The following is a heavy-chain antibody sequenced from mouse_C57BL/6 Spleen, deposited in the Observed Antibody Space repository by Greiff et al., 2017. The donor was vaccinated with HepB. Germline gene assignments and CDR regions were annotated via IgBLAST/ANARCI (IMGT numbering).Heavy chain of an antibody. Sequence: AQVVESGGDLVKPGGSLTLSCAASGFTFSSYGMSWVRQTPDKRLEWVATISSGGSYTYYPDSVKGRFTISRDNAKNTLYLQMSSLKSEDTAMYYCAREFEYYGTHFDVWGTGTTVTVSS. D-gene: IGHD1-1*01. J-gene: IGHJ1*03. V-gene: IGHV5-6*01. CDR1: GFTFSSYG. CDR2: ISSGGSYT. CDR3: AREFEYYGTHFDV.